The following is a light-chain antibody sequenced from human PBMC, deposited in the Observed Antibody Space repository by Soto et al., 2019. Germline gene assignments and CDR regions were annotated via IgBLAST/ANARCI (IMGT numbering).Light chain of an antibody. Sequence: DIQLTQSPSFLSASVGDRVTISCRASQDVSRFLAWYQQKPGKAPNLLIYAASTLQSGVPSRFSGSGSGTEFTLTISSLQPEDFATYYCQQLNSYVFNFGPGTKVDIK. V-gene: IGKV1-9*01. J-gene: IGKJ3*01. CDR1: QDVSRF. CDR3: QQLNSYVFN. CDR2: AAS.